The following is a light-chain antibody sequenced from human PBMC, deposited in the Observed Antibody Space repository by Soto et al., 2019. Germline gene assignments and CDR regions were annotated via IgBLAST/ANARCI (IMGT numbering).Light chain of an antibody. Sequence: DIQMTQSPSTLSASVGDRVTIICRASQSISSWLAWYQQKPGKAPKLLISKASNLDSGVPSRFSGSGSGTEFNLTISSLQPEDFATYYCQQYNSFIWTFGRGTQ. V-gene: IGKV1-5*03. CDR2: KAS. J-gene: IGKJ1*01. CDR3: QQYNSFIWT. CDR1: QSISSW.